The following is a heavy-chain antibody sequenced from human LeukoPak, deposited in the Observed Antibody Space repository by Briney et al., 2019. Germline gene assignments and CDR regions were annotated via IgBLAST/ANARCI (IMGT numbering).Heavy chain of an antibody. CDR1: GGTFSSYA. CDR3: AREPATGTTLFAGSEYFDY. CDR2: IIPIFGTA. V-gene: IGHV1-69*05. Sequence: SVKVSCKASGGTFSSYAISWVRQAPGQGLEWMGGIIPIFGTANYAQKFQGRVTITTDESTSTAYMELSSLRSEDTAVYYCAREPATGTTLFAGSEYFDYWGQGTLVTVSS. J-gene: IGHJ4*02. D-gene: IGHD1-7*01.